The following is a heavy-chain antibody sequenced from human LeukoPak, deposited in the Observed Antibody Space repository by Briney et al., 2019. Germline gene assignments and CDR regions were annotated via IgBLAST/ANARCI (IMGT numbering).Heavy chain of an antibody. D-gene: IGHD1-7*01. J-gene: IGHJ4*02. Sequence: GGSLRLSCAASGFTFSSYAMSWVRQAPGKGLEWVSAISGSGGSTYNADSVKGRFTISRDNSKNTLYLQMNSLRAEDTAVYYCAKDGEYAITGTTPDYWGQGTLVTVSS. V-gene: IGHV3-23*01. CDR1: GFTFSSYA. CDR3: AKDGEYAITGTTPDY. CDR2: ISGSGGST.